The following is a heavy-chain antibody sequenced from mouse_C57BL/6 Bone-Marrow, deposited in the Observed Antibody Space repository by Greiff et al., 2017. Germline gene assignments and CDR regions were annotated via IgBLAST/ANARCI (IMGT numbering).Heavy chain of an antibody. V-gene: IGHV1-74*01. Sequence: VQLQQPGAGLVQPGASVKVSCTASGYTFTSYWMHWVKQRPGQGLEWIGRIHPSDSDTNYNQKFKGKGTFTVDKSTSTAYMQLSSLTSEDSAVYYGAINYYGSSYEWYFDVWGTGTTVTVSS. CDR2: IHPSDSDT. CDR3: AINYYGSSYEWYFDV. D-gene: IGHD1-1*01. J-gene: IGHJ1*03. CDR1: GYTFTSYW.